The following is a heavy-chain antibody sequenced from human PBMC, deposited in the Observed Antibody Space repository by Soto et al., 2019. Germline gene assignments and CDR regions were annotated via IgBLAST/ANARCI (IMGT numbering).Heavy chain of an antibody. D-gene: IGHD6-25*01. J-gene: IGHJ4*02. CDR1: GFTFSSYA. CDR3: AKFFVETGGSSGWPWSFHF. V-gene: IGHV3-23*01. CDR2: IRGTGGTK. Sequence: EVQLLESGGGLVQPGGSLRLSCAASGFTFSSYAMSWVRQAPGKGLEWVSAIRGTGGTKYYADSVKGRFTISRDNSRNTLHLQMNSLRAEDTAIYYCAKFFVETGGSSGWPWSFHFWGQGTLVTVSS.